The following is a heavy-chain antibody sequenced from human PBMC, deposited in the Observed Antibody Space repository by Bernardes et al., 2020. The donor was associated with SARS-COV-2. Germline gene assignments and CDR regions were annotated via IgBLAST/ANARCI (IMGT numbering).Heavy chain of an antibody. CDR1: GFTFSSYT. D-gene: IGHD4-4*01. CDR2: ISTSSSYI. CDR3: ARVDFSNLYYFDY. Sequence: GGSLRLSCAASGFTFSSYTMNWVRQAPGKGLEWISSISTSSSYISYSDSVRGRFTISRDNAKNSVSLQMNSLRAEDRAVYYCARVDFSNLYYFDYWGQGTPVTVSS. V-gene: IGHV3-21*06. J-gene: IGHJ4*02.